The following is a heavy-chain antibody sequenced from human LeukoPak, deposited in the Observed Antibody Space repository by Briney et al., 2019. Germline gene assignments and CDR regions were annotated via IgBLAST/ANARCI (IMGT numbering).Heavy chain of an antibody. CDR3: AKDTGIAVAGNTFDY. CDR2: ISWNSGSI. V-gene: IGHV3-9*01. Sequence: PGRSLRLSCAASGFTFDDYAMHWVRQAPGKGLEWVSGISWNSGSIGYADSVKGRFTISRDNAKNSLYLQMNSLRAEDTALYYCAKDTGIAVAGNTFDYWGQGTLVTVSS. J-gene: IGHJ4*02. D-gene: IGHD6-19*01. CDR1: GFTFDDYA.